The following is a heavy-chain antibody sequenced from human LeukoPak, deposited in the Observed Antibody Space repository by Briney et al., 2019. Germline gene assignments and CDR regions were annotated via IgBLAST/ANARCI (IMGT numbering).Heavy chain of an antibody. D-gene: IGHD3-9*01. J-gene: IGHJ4*02. V-gene: IGHV4-34*01. CDR2: INHSGST. Sequence: PSETLSLTCAVYGGSFSGYYWSWIRQPPGKGLEWIGEINHSGSTNYNPSLKSRVTLSLDTSKNQFSLKPSSVTAADTAVYYCAISTGYYRKVFDYWGQGTLVTVSS. CDR1: GGSFSGYY. CDR3: AISTGYYRKVFDY.